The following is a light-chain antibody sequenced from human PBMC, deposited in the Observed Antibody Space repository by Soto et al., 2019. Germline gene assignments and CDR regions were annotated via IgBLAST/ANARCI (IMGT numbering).Light chain of an antibody. J-gene: IGLJ2*01. V-gene: IGLV6-57*01. CDR2: EDN. CDR1: SGSIASNY. CDR3: QSYDSSNQV. Sequence: NFMLTQPHSVSESPGKTVTISCTRSSGSIASNYVQWYQQRPGSSPTTVIYEDNRRPSGVPDRFSGSIDSSSNSASLTISGLKTEDEADYYWQSYDSSNQVFGGGTQLTVL.